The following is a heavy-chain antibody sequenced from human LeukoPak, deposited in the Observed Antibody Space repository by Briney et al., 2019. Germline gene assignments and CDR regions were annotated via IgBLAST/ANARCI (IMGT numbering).Heavy chain of an antibody. CDR1: GYTFTSYW. Sequence: GESLKISCKGSGYTFTSYWIGCGRQMPGKGLEWMGIIYPGDSDIRYSPSFRGQVTISADKSSSTAYLQWSSLKASDTAIYYCARKMTRDGFDIWGQGTMVAVSS. CDR2: IYPGDSDI. D-gene: IGHD5-24*01. V-gene: IGHV5-51*01. CDR3: ARKMTRDGFDI. J-gene: IGHJ3*02.